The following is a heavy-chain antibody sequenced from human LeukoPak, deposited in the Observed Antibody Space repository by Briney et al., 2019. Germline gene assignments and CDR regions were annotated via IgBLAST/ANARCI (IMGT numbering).Heavy chain of an antibody. V-gene: IGHV3-48*01. J-gene: IGHJ4*02. Sequence: SVKGRFTISRDDAKNSLYLQMDSLRAEDTAIYYCVRDRHWGSDSWGQGTQVTVSS. CDR3: VRDRHWGSDS. D-gene: IGHD7-27*01.